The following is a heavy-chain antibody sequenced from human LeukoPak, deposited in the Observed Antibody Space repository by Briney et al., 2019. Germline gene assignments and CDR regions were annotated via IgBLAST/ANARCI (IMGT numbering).Heavy chain of an antibody. V-gene: IGHV1-2*02. CDR3: ARYCSGGSCYNVINDAFDI. D-gene: IGHD2-15*01. Sequence: ASVKVPCKASGYTFTGYYMHWVRQAPGQGLEWMGWINPNSGGTNYAQKFQGRVTMTRDTSISTAYMELSRLRSDDTAVYYCARYCSGGSCYNVINDAFDIWGQGTMVTVSS. CDR2: INPNSGGT. CDR1: GYTFTGYY. J-gene: IGHJ3*02.